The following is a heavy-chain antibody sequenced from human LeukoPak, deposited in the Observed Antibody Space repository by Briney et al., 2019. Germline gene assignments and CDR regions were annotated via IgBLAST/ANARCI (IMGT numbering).Heavy chain of an antibody. V-gene: IGHV1-2*02. D-gene: IGHD6-13*01. CDR3: ARYSSHFPIDY. Sequence: ASVTVSCKASGYTFTDYYMHWVRQAPGQGLEWMGWINSNSGGTNYAQKFQGRVTMTRDTSISTAYMELSSLRSDDTAVYYCARYSSHFPIDYWGQGTLVTVSS. J-gene: IGHJ4*02. CDR2: INSNSGGT. CDR1: GYTFTDYY.